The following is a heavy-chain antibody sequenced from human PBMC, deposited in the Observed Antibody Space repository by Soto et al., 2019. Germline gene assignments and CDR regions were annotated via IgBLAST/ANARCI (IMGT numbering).Heavy chain of an antibody. D-gene: IGHD4-17*01. CDR3: ARDADYGGSRGGMDV. J-gene: IGHJ6*02. V-gene: IGHV4-31*03. CDR1: GGSVNNANYF. CDR2: IYYSGST. Sequence: QVRLEESGPGLVKPSETLSLICSVSGGSVNNANYFWNWIRHHPENGLEWIGYIYYSGSTRYNPSFKTRATLSMDTSKNQFSLRLNSVTVADTAVYFCARDADYGGSRGGMDVWGRGTTVTVSS.